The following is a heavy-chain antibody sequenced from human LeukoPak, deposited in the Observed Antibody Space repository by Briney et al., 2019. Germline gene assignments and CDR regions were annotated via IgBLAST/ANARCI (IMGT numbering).Heavy chain of an antibody. CDR2: IGGDGDSI. D-gene: IGHD2-15*01. J-gene: IGHJ4*02. CDR1: GFTFSSHA. CDR3: AKEGCSGGSCYYVY. Sequence: PGGSLRLSCAASGFTFSSHAMSWVRQAPGKGLEWVSAIGGDGDSIYYADSVKGRFTISRDNSKNTLCLQMNSLRAEDTAVYYCAKEGCSGGSCYYVYWGQGTLVTVSS. V-gene: IGHV3-23*01.